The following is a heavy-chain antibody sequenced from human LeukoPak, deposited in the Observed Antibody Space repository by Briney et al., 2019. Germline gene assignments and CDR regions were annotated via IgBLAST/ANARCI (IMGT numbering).Heavy chain of an antibody. CDR1: GFTFSRYA. J-gene: IGHJ4*02. V-gene: IGHV3-30*02. CDR3: VKDQGQVYGYFDS. CDR2: VYSHGNNK. Sequence: GGSLRLSCAASGFTFSRYAMSWVRQAPGKGLEWVAFVYSHGNNKFYAASVKGRFTISRDNSRNSLYIQMNSLRTDDTAVYYCVKDQGQVYGYFDSWGQGTLVTVSS. D-gene: IGHD6-6*01.